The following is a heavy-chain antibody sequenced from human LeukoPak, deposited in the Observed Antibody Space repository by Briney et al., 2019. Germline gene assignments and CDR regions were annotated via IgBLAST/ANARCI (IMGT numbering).Heavy chain of an antibody. CDR3: AKDSPPRAGMFTMHFYYGMGV. Sequence: PGGSLRLSCAASGFTFSDYGIHWVRQAPGKGLEWVAVISYDGSKTYYTDSVKGRLSISRDNSKNTLYLQINSLTTDDTAVYYCAKDSPPRAGMFTMHFYYGMGVWGQGTTVTVSS. J-gene: IGHJ6*02. CDR2: ISYDGSKT. V-gene: IGHV3-30*18. CDR1: GFTFSDYG. D-gene: IGHD2-2*01.